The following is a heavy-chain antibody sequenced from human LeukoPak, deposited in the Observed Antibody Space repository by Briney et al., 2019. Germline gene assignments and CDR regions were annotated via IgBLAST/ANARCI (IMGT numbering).Heavy chain of an antibody. CDR3: ARLGPSGSHTY. D-gene: IGHD3-10*01. CDR2: IHYSGST. J-gene: IGHJ4*02. V-gene: IGHV4-59*01. CDR1: GGSINTYY. Sequence: SETLSLTCTVSGGSINTYYWSWIRQPPGKGLEWIGYIHYSGSTNYNPSLMSRVAISVDTSKNQFSLKLTSMTAADAAVYYCARLGPSGSHTYWGQGTLVTVSS.